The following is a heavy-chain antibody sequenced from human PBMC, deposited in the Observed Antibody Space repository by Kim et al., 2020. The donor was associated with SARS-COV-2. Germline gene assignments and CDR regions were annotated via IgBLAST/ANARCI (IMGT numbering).Heavy chain of an antibody. Sequence: ASVKVSCKASGYTFTSYAMNWVRQAPGQGLEWMGWINTNTGNPTYAQGFTGRFVFSLDTSVSTAYLQISSLKAEDTAVYYCARGGIAAAGTAMNYYYYYGIGVWGQGTTGTVSS. CDR3: ARGGIAAAGTAMNYYYYYGIGV. CDR2: INTNTGNP. D-gene: IGHD6-13*01. V-gene: IGHV7-4-1*02. J-gene: IGHJ6*02. CDR1: GYTFTSYA.